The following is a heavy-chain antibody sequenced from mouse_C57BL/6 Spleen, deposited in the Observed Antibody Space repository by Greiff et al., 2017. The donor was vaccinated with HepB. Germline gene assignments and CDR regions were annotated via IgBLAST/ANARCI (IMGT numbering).Heavy chain of an antibody. J-gene: IGHJ4*01. Sequence: EVKLVEFGGGLVKPGGSLKLSCAASGFTFSSYAMSWVRQTPEKRLEWVATISDGGSYTYYPDNVKGRFTISRDNAKNNLYLQMSHLKSEDTAMYYCARDSYYYAMEYWGQGTSVTVSS. CDR3: ARDSYYYAMEY. CDR1: GFTFSSYA. V-gene: IGHV5-4*01. CDR2: ISDGGSYT.